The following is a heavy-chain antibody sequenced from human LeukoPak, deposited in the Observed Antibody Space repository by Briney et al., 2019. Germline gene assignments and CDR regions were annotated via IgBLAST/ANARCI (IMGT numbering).Heavy chain of an antibody. J-gene: IGHJ3*02. Sequence: ASVKVSCKASGGTFSSYAISWVRQAPGQGLEWMGGIIPIFGTANYAQKFQGRVTITTDESTSTAYMELSSLRSEDTAVYYCARVGGETTVVTPDAFDIWGQGTMVTVSS. CDR3: ARVGGETTVVTPDAFDI. CDR2: IIPIFGTA. D-gene: IGHD4-23*01. CDR1: GGTFSSYA. V-gene: IGHV1-69*05.